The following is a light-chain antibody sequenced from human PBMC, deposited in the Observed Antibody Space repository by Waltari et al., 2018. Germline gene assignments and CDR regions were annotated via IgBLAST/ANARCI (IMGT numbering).Light chain of an antibody. CDR2: KVS. Sequence: DVVMTQSTLSLPVPLGQPASISCRSSQSLVHGDGDTYLSWFQQRPGQSPRRLIYKVSNRDSGVPDRFSGSVSGTDFTLKISRVEADDIAIYYCIQGTQWPRSFGQGTKVEIE. J-gene: IGKJ1*01. CDR3: IQGTQWPRS. CDR1: QSLVHGDGDTY. V-gene: IGKV2-30*02.